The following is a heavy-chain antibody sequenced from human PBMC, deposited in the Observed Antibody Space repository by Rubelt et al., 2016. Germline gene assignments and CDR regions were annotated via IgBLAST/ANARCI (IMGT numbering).Heavy chain of an antibody. CDR1: GGSINSYY. V-gene: IGHV4-59*08. CDR3: ARSGKQWDALDY. CDR2: IYYSGRT. J-gene: IGHJ4*02. Sequence: QVQLQESGPGLVKPSETLSLTCTVSGGSINSYYWSWIRQPPGKGLEWLGHIYYSGRTNYNPSLKSGVTISVDTSKNQVSLKLNSVTAADTAVYYCARSGKQWDALDYWGQGTLVTVSS. D-gene: IGHD6-19*01.